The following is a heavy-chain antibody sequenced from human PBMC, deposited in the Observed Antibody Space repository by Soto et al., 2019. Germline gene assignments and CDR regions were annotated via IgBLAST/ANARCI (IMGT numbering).Heavy chain of an antibody. CDR1: GFTFSSYW. CDR3: VRTSLVVAAATREDY. CDR2: INRDGSST. Sequence: EVQLVESGGGLVQPGGSLRLSCAASGFTFSSYWMHWVRQAPGKGLVWVSRINRDGSSTSYADSVKGRFTISRDNAKNTRYMQMNSLRAEDTAVYYCVRTSLVVAAATREDYWGQGTLVTVSS. J-gene: IGHJ4*02. D-gene: IGHD2-15*01. V-gene: IGHV3-74*01.